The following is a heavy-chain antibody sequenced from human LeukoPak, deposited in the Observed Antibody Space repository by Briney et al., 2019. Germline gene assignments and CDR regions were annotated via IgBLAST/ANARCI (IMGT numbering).Heavy chain of an antibody. Sequence: GGSLRLSCAASGFAFNNYAMHWVRQAPGKGLEYVSAISSNGGSTYYANSVKGRFTISRDNSKNTLYLQMGSLRAEDMAVYYCASSERGRRLQLGYWGQGTLVT. J-gene: IGHJ4*02. CDR2: ISSNGGST. CDR3: ASSERGRRLQLGY. D-gene: IGHD5-24*01. CDR1: GFAFNNYA. V-gene: IGHV3-64*01.